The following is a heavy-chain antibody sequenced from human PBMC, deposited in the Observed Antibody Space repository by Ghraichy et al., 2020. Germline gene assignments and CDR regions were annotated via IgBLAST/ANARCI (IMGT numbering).Heavy chain of an antibody. V-gene: IGHV4-4*02. CDR3: ARDGPDIVGATVRFDY. CDR2: IYHSGST. CDR1: GGSISSSNW. Sequence: SETLSLTCAVSGGSISSSNWWSWVRQPPGKGLEWIGEIYHSGSTNYNPSLKSRVTISVDKSKNQFSLKLSSVTAADTAVYYCARDGPDIVGATVRFDYWGQGTLVTVSS. J-gene: IGHJ4*02. D-gene: IGHD1-26*01.